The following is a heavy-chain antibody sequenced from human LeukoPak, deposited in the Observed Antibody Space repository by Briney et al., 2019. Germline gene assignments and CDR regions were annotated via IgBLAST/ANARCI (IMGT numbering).Heavy chain of an antibody. J-gene: IGHJ4*02. D-gene: IGHD4-4*01. V-gene: IGHV3-21*01. Sequence: PGGSLRLSCAASGFTFSSYSMNWVRQAPGKGLEWVSSISSSSSYIYYADSVKGRFTISRENAKNSLYLQMNSLRAEDTAVYYCARLGDYSNYAGGYYFDYWGQGTLVTVSS. CDR3: ARLGDYSNYAGGYYFDY. CDR2: ISSSSSYI. CDR1: GFTFSSYS.